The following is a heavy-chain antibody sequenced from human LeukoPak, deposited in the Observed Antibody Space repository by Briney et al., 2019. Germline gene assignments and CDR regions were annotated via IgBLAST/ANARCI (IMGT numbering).Heavy chain of an antibody. J-gene: IGHJ4*02. Sequence: PGGSLRLSCAASGFTFSDYYMSWIRQAPGKGREGVSYISSSGSTIYYADSMTGRFTISRDNAKNSLYLQMHSLRAEDTAIYYCARRAATERGHSYGLDYWGQGTLVTVSS. CDR3: ARRAATERGHSYGLDY. D-gene: IGHD5-18*01. CDR2: ISSSGSTI. V-gene: IGHV3-11*04. CDR1: GFTFSDYY.